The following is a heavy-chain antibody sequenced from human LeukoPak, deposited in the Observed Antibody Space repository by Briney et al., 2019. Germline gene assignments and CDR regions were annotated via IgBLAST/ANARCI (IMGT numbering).Heavy chain of an antibody. CDR3: ARENYGGNLYFDY. CDR2: ISYDGSNK. D-gene: IGHD4-23*01. CDR1: GFAFSDSW. J-gene: IGHJ4*02. Sequence: GGSLRLSCAASGFAFSDSWMTWIRQAPGKGLEWVAVISYDGSNKYYADSVKGRFTISRDNSKNTLYLQMNSLRAEDTAVYYCARENYGGNLYFDYWGQGTLVTVSS. V-gene: IGHV3-30*03.